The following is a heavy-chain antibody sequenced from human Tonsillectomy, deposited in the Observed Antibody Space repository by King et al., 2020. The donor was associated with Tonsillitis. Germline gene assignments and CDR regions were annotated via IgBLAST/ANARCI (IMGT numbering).Heavy chain of an antibody. V-gene: IGHV3-48*01. CDR2: ISSSSSTI. CDR1: GFTFSSYS. CDR3: ARDISTYYDFWSGYYRRGFDY. Sequence: VQLVESGGGLVQPGGSLRLSCAASGFTFSSYSMNWVRQAPGKGLEWVSYISSSSSTIYYADSVKGRFTISRDNAKNSLYLQMNSLIAEETAVYYCARDISTYYDFWSGYYRRGFDYWGQGTLVTVSS. D-gene: IGHD3-3*01. J-gene: IGHJ4*02.